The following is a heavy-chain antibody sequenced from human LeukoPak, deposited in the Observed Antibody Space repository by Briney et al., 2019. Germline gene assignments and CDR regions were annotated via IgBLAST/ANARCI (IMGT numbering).Heavy chain of an antibody. CDR1: GGSISSSSYY. CDR3: AREGMVRGVMNAHYDY. CDR2: IYYSGST. D-gene: IGHD3-10*01. J-gene: IGHJ4*02. Sequence: SETLSLTCTVSGGSISSSSYYWGWIRQPPGKGLEWIGSIYYSGSTYYNPSLKSRVTISVDTSKNQFSLKPSSVTAADTAVYYCAREGMVRGVMNAHYDYWGQGTLVTVSS. V-gene: IGHV4-39*07.